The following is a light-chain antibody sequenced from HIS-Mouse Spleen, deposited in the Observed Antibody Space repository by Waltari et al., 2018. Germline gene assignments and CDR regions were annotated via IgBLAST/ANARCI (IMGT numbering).Light chain of an antibody. Sequence: QSALTQPPPASGSPGQSATIPATGTTSDVGGDNYVPWYQQHPGKAPKLMIYEVSKRPSGVPDRFSGSKSGNTASLTVSGLQAEDEADYYCSSYAGSNNLVFGGGTKLTVL. CDR1: TSDVGGDNY. CDR3: SSYAGSNNLV. V-gene: IGLV2-8*01. CDR2: EVS. J-gene: IGLJ2*01.